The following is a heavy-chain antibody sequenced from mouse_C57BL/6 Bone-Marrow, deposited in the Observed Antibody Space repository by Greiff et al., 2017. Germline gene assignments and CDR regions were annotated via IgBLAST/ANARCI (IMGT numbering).Heavy chain of an antibody. Sequence: EVKLMESGPGLVKPSQSLSLTCSVTGYSITSGYYWNWIRQFPGNKLEWMGYISYDGSNNYNPSLKNRISITRDTSKNQFFLKLNSVTTEDTATXYCAREGLLPWFAYWGQGTLVTVSA. J-gene: IGHJ3*01. V-gene: IGHV3-6*01. CDR3: AREGLLPWFAY. CDR2: ISYDGSN. D-gene: IGHD2-3*01. CDR1: GYSITSGYY.